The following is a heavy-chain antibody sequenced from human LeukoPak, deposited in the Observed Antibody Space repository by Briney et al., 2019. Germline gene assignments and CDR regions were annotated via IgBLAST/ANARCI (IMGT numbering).Heavy chain of an antibody. CDR3: ARVGLAVADYYFDY. D-gene: IGHD6-19*01. Sequence: PSETLSLTCTVSGGSISSSSYSWGWIRQPPGKGLEWIGSIYYSGSTYYNPSLKSRVTISVDTSKNQFSLKLSSVTAADTAVYYCARVGLAVADYYFDYWGQGTLVTVSS. CDR1: GGSISSSSYS. J-gene: IGHJ4*02. V-gene: IGHV4-39*07. CDR2: IYYSGST.